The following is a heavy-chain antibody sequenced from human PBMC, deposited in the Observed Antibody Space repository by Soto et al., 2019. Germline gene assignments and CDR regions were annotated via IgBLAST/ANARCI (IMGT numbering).Heavy chain of an antibody. CDR1: GFTFSSYS. D-gene: IGHD5-12*01. CDR2: ISSSSSYI. J-gene: IGHJ4*02. V-gene: IGHV3-21*04. CDR3: ARENRHVGRDGYNWFSGPDY. Sequence: GGSLRLSCAASGFTFSSYSMNWVRQAPGKGLEWVSSISSSSSYIYYADSVKGRFTISRDNAKNSLYLQMNSLRAEDTAVYYCARENRHVGRDGYNWFSGPDYWGQGTLVTVSS.